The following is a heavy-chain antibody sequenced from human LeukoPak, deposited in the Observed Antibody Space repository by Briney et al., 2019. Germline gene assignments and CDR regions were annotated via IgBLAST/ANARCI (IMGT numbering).Heavy chain of an antibody. D-gene: IGHD5-18*01. J-gene: IGHJ4*02. CDR2: INPYDSDT. CDR1: GYSFTNYW. CDR3: ARLGVRGYSYGYFDY. V-gene: IGHV5-51*01. Sequence: GESLKISCKGSGYSFTNYWIGWVRQMPGKALEWMAIINPYDSDTRYSPSFQGQVTTSADKSISTAYLQWSSLKASDTAMYYCARLGVRGYSYGYFDYWGQGTLVTVSS.